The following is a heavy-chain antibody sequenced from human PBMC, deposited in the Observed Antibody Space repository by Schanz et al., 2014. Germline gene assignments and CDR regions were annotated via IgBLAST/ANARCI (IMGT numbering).Heavy chain of an antibody. J-gene: IGHJ2*01. CDR3: ARDTTWRLDL. V-gene: IGHV4-61*02. Sequence: QVQLQESGPGLVKPSQTLSLTCTVSGGSIRSGTYYWSWIRQPAGKALEWVERVFPNGITNYNPSLKSRATISLDTSRNHFSLTRTSLTAADTAVYYCARDTTWRLDLWGRGTLVTVSS. CDR1: GGSIRSGTYY. CDR2: VFPNGIT. D-gene: IGHD1-1*01.